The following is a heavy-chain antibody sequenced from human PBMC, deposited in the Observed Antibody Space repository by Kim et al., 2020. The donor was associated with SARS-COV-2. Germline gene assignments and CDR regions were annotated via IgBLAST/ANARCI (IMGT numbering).Heavy chain of an antibody. J-gene: IGHJ6*02. D-gene: IGHD2-2*01. CDR3: ASRDIVVVPAAIHYYGMDV. V-gene: IGHV3-30*03. CDR2: ISYDGSNK. Sequence: GSLRLSCAASGFTFSSYGMHWVRQAPGKGLEWVAVISYDGSNKYYADSVKGRFTISRDNSKNTLYLQMNSLRAEDTAVYYCASRDIVVVPAAIHYYGMDVWGQGTTVTVSS. CDR1: GFTFSSYG.